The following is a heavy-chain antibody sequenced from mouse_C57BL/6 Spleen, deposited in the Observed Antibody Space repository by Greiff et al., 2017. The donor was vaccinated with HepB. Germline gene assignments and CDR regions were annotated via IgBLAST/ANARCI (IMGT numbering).Heavy chain of an antibody. CDR2: IDPSDSYT. CDR3: ARKIDYGSPFAY. J-gene: IGHJ3*01. Sequence: QVQLQQPGAELVKPGASVKLSCKASGYTFTSYWMQWVKQRPGQGLEWIGEIDPSDSYTNYNQKFKGKATLTVDTSSSTAHMQLSSLTSEDSAVYYCARKIDYGSPFAYWGQGTLVTVSA. D-gene: IGHD1-1*01. CDR1: GYTFTSYW. V-gene: IGHV1-50*01.